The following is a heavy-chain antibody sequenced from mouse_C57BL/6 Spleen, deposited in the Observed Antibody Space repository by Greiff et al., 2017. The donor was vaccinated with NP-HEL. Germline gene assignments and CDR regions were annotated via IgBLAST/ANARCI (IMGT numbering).Heavy chain of an antibody. V-gene: IGHV1-50*01. D-gene: IGHD2-3*01. CDR2: IDPSDSYT. CDR3: ARSVYDGYAMDY. CDR1: GYTFTSYW. Sequence: QVQLQQPGAELVKPGASVKLSCKASGYTFTSYWMQWVKQRPGQGLEWIGEIDPSDSYTNYNQKFKGKATLTVDTSSSTAYMQLSSLTSEDSAVYYCARSVYDGYAMDYWGQGTSVTVSS. J-gene: IGHJ4*01.